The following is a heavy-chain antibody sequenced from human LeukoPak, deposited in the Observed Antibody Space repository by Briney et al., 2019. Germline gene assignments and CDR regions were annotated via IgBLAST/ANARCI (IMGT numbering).Heavy chain of an antibody. D-gene: IGHD4-11*01. CDR2: VNPNSGGT. V-gene: IGHV1-2*02. Sequence: ASVTVSCMASGYTFTDYYMHWVRQAPGQGLEGMGWVNPNSGGTNYAQKFQGRVTITRGTSISTAYTEASRLRSHDPALFYRARDRGLHRYYYYYMDVWGKGTTVTVSS. J-gene: IGHJ6*03. CDR1: GYTFTDYY. CDR3: ARDRGLHRYYYYYMDV.